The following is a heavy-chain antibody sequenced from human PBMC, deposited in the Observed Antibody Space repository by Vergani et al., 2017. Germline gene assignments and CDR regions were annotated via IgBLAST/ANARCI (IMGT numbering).Heavy chain of an antibody. CDR1: GFTFSSYS. J-gene: IGHJ4*02. CDR2: ISSSSSYI. Sequence: EVQLVESGGGLVKPGGSLRLSCAASGFTFSSYSMNWVRQAPGKGLEWVSSISSSSSYIYYADSVKGRFTISRDNAKNSLYLQMNSLRAEDTAVYYCARGSVENYDFWSGYSHYFDYWGQGTLVTVSS. V-gene: IGHV3-21*04. D-gene: IGHD3-3*01. CDR3: ARGSVENYDFWSGYSHYFDY.